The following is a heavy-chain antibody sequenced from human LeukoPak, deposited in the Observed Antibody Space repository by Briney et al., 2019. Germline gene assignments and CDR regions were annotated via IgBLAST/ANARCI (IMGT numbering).Heavy chain of an antibody. V-gene: IGHV3-7*03. CDR1: GFMFSSNW. CDR2: IKEVGTET. Sequence: GGSLRLSCAASGFMFSSNWMSWVRLAPGKGLEWVVNIKEVGTETYYVDSVKGRFTISRDNAKNSLYLQMNSLRVEDTAVYYCAKEGRSLQTYWGQGTLVTVSS. J-gene: IGHJ4*02. CDR3: AKEGRSLQTY. D-gene: IGHD5-24*01.